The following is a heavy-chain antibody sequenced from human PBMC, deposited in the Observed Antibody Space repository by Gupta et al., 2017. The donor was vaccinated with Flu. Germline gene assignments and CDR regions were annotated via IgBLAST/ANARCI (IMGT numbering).Heavy chain of an antibody. CDR1: GFTFNNYA. Sequence: EVQLLESGGGLVQPGGSLRLSCAASGFTFNNYAMTWVRQAPGKGLEWVSVISGSGANKYYADAGKGRFTISRDNSKNTLYVQMNSLRVEXTXVYYCAXTAADYHYYGMDVWGQGTTVTVSS. D-gene: IGHD2-2*01. V-gene: IGHV3-23*01. CDR2: ISGSGANK. J-gene: IGHJ6*02. CDR3: AXTAADYHYYGMDV.